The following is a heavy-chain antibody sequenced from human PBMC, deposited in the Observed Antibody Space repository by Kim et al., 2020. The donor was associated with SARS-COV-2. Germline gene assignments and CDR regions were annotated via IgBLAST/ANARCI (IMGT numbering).Heavy chain of an antibody. CDR1: GFTFSSYA. D-gene: IGHD3-22*01. Sequence: GGSLRLSCAASGFTFSSYAMSWVRQAPGKGLEWVSAISGSGGSTYYADSVKGRFTISRDNSKNTLYLQMNSLRAEDTAVYYCAKSVDYDSSGFKGNAFDIWGQGTMVTVSS. CDR3: AKSVDYDSSGFKGNAFDI. V-gene: IGHV3-23*01. J-gene: IGHJ3*02. CDR2: ISGSGGST.